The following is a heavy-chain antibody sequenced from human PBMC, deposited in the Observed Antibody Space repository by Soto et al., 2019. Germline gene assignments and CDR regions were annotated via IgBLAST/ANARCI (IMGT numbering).Heavy chain of an antibody. V-gene: IGHV3-33*01. CDR1: GFTFSSYG. CDR3: ERTYYYDSSGYYSCSYYFDY. Sequence: TGGSLRLSCAASGFTFSSYGMHWVRQAPGKGLEWVAVIWYDGSNKYYADSVKGRFTISRDNSKNTLYLQMNSLRAEDTAVYYCERTYYYDSSGYYSCSYYFDYWGQVTPVTTSS. J-gene: IGHJ4*02. CDR2: IWYDGSNK. D-gene: IGHD3-22*01.